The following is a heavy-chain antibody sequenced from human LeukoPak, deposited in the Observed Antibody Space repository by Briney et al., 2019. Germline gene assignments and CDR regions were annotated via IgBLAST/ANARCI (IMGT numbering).Heavy chain of an antibody. CDR2: ISAYNGNT. V-gene: IGHV1-18*01. CDR1: GYTFTTYG. CDR3: ARLYGYCSSTSCYESVPDNWFDP. D-gene: IGHD2-2*03. Sequence: ASVKVSCKASGYTFTTYGISWVRQAPGQGLEWMGWISAYNGNTNYAQKLEGRVTMTTDTSSSTAYMELRSLRSEDTAVYYCARLYGYCSSTSCYESVPDNWFDPWGQGTLVTVSS. J-gene: IGHJ5*02.